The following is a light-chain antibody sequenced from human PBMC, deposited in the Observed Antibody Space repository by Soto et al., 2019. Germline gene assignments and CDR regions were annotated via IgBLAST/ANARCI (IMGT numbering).Light chain of an antibody. J-gene: IGKJ4*01. Sequence: EIVMTQSPATLSVSPGERATLSCRASQSVGSNLAWYQQKPGQAPRLLIYGASTWATGIPARFSGSGSGTEFTLTISSLQSEDFAVYYCQQYNNWPLTFGGGTKVEIK. CDR3: QQYNNWPLT. V-gene: IGKV3-15*01. CDR2: GAS. CDR1: QSVGSN.